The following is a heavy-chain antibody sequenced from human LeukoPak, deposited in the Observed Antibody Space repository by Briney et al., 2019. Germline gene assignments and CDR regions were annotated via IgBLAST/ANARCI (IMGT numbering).Heavy chain of an antibody. CDR3: ARGNFPVDFDY. J-gene: IGHJ4*02. Sequence: GGSLRLSCAASGFTFSSYDMPWVRQATGKGLEWVSAIGTAGDTYYPGSVKGRFTISRENAKNSLYLQMNSLRAGDTAVYYCARGNFPVDFDYWGQGTLVTVSS. D-gene: IGHD4-11*01. CDR1: GFTFSSYD. CDR2: IGTAGDT. V-gene: IGHV3-13*01.